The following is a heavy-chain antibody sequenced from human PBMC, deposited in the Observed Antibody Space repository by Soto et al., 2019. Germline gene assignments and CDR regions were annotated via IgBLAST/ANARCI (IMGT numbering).Heavy chain of an antibody. CDR1: GFTFSSYA. Sequence: EVQLLESGGGLVQPGGSLRLSCAASGFTFSSYAMSWVRQAPGKGLEWVSAISGSGGSTSYADSVKGRFTISRDNSKNTLYLQMNSLRAEDTAVYYCAKDPRHSGYPNHDAFDIWGQGTMVTVSS. D-gene: IGHD3-22*01. V-gene: IGHV3-23*01. CDR2: ISGSGGST. CDR3: AKDPRHSGYPNHDAFDI. J-gene: IGHJ3*02.